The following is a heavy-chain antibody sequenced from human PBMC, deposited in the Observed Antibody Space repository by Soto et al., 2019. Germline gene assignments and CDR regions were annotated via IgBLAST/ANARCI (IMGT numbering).Heavy chain of an antibody. V-gene: IGHV1-69*06. CDR1: GGIGSNYA. CDR3: AREMASGYSRTWFDP. Sequence: QEHLVQSGAEVKKPGSSVKVSCRASGGIGSNYAISWVRQAPGQGLEWMGGIVPKFGTSNYAQRFKGRVTISVDKSPNSVYMELSSLRSQDTAIYYCAREMASGYSRTWFDPWGQGTLVTVSS. D-gene: IGHD2-15*01. J-gene: IGHJ5*02. CDR2: IVPKFGTS.